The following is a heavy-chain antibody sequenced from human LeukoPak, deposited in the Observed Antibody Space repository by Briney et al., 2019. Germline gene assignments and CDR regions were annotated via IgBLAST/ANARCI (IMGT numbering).Heavy chain of an antibody. CDR3: ARVGCSRTSCYGDYYYYYMDV. V-gene: IGHV3-20*04. J-gene: IGHJ6*03. Sequence: RPGGSLRLSCAASGFTFADYGMSWVRQAPGKGLEWVSGSNWNGDSTDYADSVKGRFTISRDNAKNSLYLQMNSLRAEDTALYYCARVGCSRTSCYGDYYYYYMDVWDKGTTVTVSS. CDR2: SNWNGDST. D-gene: IGHD2-2*01. CDR1: GFTFADYG.